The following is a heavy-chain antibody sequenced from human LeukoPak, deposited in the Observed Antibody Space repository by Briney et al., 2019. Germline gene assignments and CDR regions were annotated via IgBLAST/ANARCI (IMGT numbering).Heavy chain of an antibody. CDR3: AKGPNYFDS. V-gene: IGHV3-74*01. CDR1: TFTFSRYW. J-gene: IGHJ4*02. Sequence: GGSLRLSCAASTFTFSRYWMHWVRQAPGKGLVWVTRMNSDGSATYYADSVQGRFTISRDNAKNTLYLQMNSLRAEDTAMYFCAKGPNYFDSWGQGTLVTVSS. CDR2: MNSDGSAT.